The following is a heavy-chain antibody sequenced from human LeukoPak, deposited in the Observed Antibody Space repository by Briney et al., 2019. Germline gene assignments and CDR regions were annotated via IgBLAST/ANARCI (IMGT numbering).Heavy chain of an antibody. J-gene: IGHJ5*02. Sequence: SETLSLTCTVSGGSISSYYWSWIRQPPGKGLEWIGYIYTSGSTNYNPSLKSRVTISVDTSKNQFSLKLSSVTAADTAVYYCASHILQLVRGNWFDPWGQGTLVTVSP. D-gene: IGHD6-13*01. CDR3: ASHILQLVRGNWFDP. V-gene: IGHV4-4*09. CDR2: IYTSGST. CDR1: GGSISSYY.